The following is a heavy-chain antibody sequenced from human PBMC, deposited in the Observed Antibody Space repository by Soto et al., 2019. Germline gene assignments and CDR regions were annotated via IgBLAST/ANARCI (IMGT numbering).Heavy chain of an antibody. CDR3: AKDPSSGYTRGHFYF. CDR1: GFSFSTYG. Sequence: QVHLEESGGGVVQPGRSLRLSCAASGFSFSTYGMHWVRQAPGKGLEWVAVISHDGGNEYYADSVKGRFTISRDSSKNTVYLHMYSVRAEDAAVYYCAKDPSSGYTRGHFYFWGVGTLVTVSS. D-gene: IGHD3-22*01. CDR2: ISHDGGNE. V-gene: IGHV3-30*18. J-gene: IGHJ2*01.